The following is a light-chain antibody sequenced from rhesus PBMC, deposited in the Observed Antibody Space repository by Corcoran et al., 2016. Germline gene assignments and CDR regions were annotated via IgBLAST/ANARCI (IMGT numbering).Light chain of an antibody. CDR1: QSGSSY. J-gene: IGKJ3*01. V-gene: IGKV3-31*02. CDR2: GAP. Sequence: EIVMTQSPATSSLSPGVRATPSCRASQSGSSYLAWYQQKPGQAPRLLINGAPSRATGIPDRFSGSGSGTDFTLPISSLEPEDFAVSFCQETSNFFPFGPGTKLDIK. CDR3: QETSNFFP.